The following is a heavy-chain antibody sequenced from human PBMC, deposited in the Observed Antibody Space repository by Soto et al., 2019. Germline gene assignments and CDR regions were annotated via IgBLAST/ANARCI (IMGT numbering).Heavy chain of an antibody. D-gene: IGHD3-22*01. CDR3: ARGLDWNYYDSSGYYYGY. V-gene: IGHV4-34*01. J-gene: IGHJ4*02. CDR2: INHSGST. Sequence: QVQLQQWGAGLLKPSETLSLTCAVYGGSFSGYYWSWIRQPPGKGLEWIGEINHSGSTNYNPSLKGRVTISVDTSKNQFSLKLSSVTAADTAVYYCARGLDWNYYDSSGYYYGYWGQGTLVTVSS. CDR1: GGSFSGYY.